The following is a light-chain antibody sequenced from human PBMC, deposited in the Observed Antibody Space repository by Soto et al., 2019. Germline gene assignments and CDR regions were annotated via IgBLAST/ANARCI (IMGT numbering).Light chain of an antibody. Sequence: IQMTQSPSSLSASVGDRVIITCRASQGISSYLVWSQQKPGTVPKLLIFAASTLQSGVPSRFSGSGSGTDFTLTISSLQPEDVATYYCQNYNGAPWTFGQRTKVEIK. CDR2: AAS. J-gene: IGKJ1*01. V-gene: IGKV1-27*01. CDR3: QNYNGAPWT. CDR1: QGISSY.